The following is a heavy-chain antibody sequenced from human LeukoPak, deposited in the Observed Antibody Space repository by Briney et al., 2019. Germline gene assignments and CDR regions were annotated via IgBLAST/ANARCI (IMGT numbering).Heavy chain of an antibody. CDR1: GFTFSSYS. V-gene: IGHV3-21*01. Sequence: AGTLRLSCAASGFTFSSYSMNWVRQAPGKGLEWISSISSSSSYNYYAYSVKGRFTISRDNTKNSLYLEMNSLRAEDTAVYYCARGKGRITIVGVVRGDYYYGMDVWGQGTTVTVSS. CDR3: ARGKGRITIVGVVRGDYYYGMDV. D-gene: IGHD3-3*01. J-gene: IGHJ6*02. CDR2: ISSSSSYN.